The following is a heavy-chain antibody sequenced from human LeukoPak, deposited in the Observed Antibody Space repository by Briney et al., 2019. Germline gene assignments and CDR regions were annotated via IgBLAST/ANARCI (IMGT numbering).Heavy chain of an antibody. V-gene: IGHV4-38-2*02. D-gene: IGHD2-2*02. Sequence: SETLSLTCTVSGYSISSGYYWGWIRQPPGKGLEWIGSIYHSGSTYYNPSLKSRVTISGGTSKNQFSLNLSSVTATDTAVYYCARDCSSTTCYTRSFDPWGQGTLVTVSS. CDR1: GYSISSGYY. CDR3: ARDCSSTTCYTRSFDP. J-gene: IGHJ5*02. CDR2: IYHSGST.